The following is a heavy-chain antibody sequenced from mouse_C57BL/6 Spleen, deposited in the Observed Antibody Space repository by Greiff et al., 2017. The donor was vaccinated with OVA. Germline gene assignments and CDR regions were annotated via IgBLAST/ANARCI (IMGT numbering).Heavy chain of an antibody. J-gene: IGHJ3*01. CDR3: ARGGDGPFAY. CDR1: GYSITSGYY. Sequence: EVHLVESGPGLVKPSQSLSLTCSVTGYSITSGYYWNWIRQFPGNKLEWMGYISYDGSNNYNPSLKNRISITRDTSKNQFFLKLNSVTTEDTATYYCARGGDGPFAYWGQGTLVTVSA. V-gene: IGHV3-6*01. CDR2: ISYDGSN. D-gene: IGHD2-3*01.